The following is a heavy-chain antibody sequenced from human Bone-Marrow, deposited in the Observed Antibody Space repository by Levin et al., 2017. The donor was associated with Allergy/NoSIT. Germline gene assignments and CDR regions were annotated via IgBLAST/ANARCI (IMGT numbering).Heavy chain of an antibody. CDR2: IYYSGST. D-gene: IGHD3-10*01. CDR1: GGSISSSSYY. Sequence: SQTLSLTCTVSGGSISSSSYYWGWIRQPPGKGLEWIGSIYYSGSTYYNPSLKSRVTISVDTSKNQFSLKLSSVTAADTAVYYCASVWFGKMGYWGQGTLVTVSS. CDR3: ASVWFGKMGY. V-gene: IGHV4-39*07. J-gene: IGHJ4*02.